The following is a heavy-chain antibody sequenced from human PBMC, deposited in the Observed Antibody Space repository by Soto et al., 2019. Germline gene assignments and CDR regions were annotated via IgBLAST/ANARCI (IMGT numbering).Heavy chain of an antibody. V-gene: IGHV3-21*01. D-gene: IGHD3-16*01. CDR1: GFTFSRYY. CDR3: PRDLTNWFDP. CDR2: ISSSSSDI. J-gene: IGHJ5*02. Sequence: VGSLRLPCAASGFTFSRYYMSWVLQAPGKGLEWVSSISSSSSDIYYADSVKGRFTISRDNAKNSLYLQMNSLRAEDTAVYYCPRDLTNWFDPRGQGTLVTLSS.